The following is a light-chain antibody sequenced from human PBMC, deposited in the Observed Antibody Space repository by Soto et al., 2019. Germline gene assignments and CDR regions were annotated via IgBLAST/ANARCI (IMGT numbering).Light chain of an antibody. V-gene: IGKV3-20*01. Sequence: EIVLTQSLGTLSLSTVERATLSCRASQSVSSSYLAWYQQKPGQAPRLLIYGASSRATGIPDRFSGSGSGTDFTLTISGLQPEDFATYYCQQTHSTIHSFGQGTKVDIK. CDR3: QQTHSTIHS. J-gene: IGKJ2*01. CDR1: QSVSSSY. CDR2: GAS.